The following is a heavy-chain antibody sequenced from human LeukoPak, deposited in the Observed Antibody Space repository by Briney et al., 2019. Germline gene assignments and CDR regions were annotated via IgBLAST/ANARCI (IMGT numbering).Heavy chain of an antibody. CDR1: GGSISAYY. Sequence: PSETLSLTCTVSGGSISAYYWSWIRQSPGKGLEWFGYIYNSGSNYNPSLKRRVTISLDTSRNQFSLKLSSVTAADTAVYFCARGGGYCSGGRCSLDAFNIWGQGTMVTVSS. V-gene: IGHV4-59*01. CDR2: IYNSGS. D-gene: IGHD2-15*01. CDR3: ARGGGYCSGGRCSLDAFNI. J-gene: IGHJ3*02.